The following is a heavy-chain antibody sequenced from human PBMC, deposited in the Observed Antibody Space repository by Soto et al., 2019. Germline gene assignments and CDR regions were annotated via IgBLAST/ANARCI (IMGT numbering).Heavy chain of an antibody. J-gene: IGHJ5*02. CDR1: GGPISSYY. CDR3: ARDLGQLVPVNWFDP. V-gene: IGHV4-59*01. Sequence: SETLSLTCTVSGGPISSYYWSWIRQPPGKGLEWIGYIYYSGSTNYNPSLKSRVTISVDTSKNQFSLKLSSVTAADTAVYYCARDLGQLVPVNWFDPWGEGTLVTGSS. CDR2: IYYSGST. D-gene: IGHD6-13*01.